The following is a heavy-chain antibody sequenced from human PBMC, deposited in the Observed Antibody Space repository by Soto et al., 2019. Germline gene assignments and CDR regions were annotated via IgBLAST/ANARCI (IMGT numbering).Heavy chain of an antibody. J-gene: IGHJ4*02. CDR1: GFTFSSYG. CDR3: ARDEWGSGSLDY. D-gene: IGHD3-10*01. CDR2: IWYDGSNK. Sequence: QVQLVESGGGVVQPGRSLRLSCAASGFTFSSYGMHWVRQAPGKGPEWVAVIWYDGSNKYYADSVKGRFTISRDNSKNTLYLQMNSLRAEDKAVYYCARDEWGSGSLDYWGQGTLVTVSS. V-gene: IGHV3-33*01.